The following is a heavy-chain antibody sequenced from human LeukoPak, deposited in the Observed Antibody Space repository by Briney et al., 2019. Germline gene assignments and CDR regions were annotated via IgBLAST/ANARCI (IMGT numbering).Heavy chain of an antibody. Sequence: GGSLRLSCAASGFSFSNYAIEWVRQGPGKGREWVASIAYSGTQQSYSDSVQAPFTLSRDNSKNTVYLQMTSLRVEHTAVYYCARPPDPALSGNDYWGQGTLVIVSS. V-gene: IGHV3-30-3*01. CDR1: GFSFSNYA. CDR2: IAYSGTQQ. CDR3: ARPPDPALSGNDY. J-gene: IGHJ4*02. D-gene: IGHD5-18*01.